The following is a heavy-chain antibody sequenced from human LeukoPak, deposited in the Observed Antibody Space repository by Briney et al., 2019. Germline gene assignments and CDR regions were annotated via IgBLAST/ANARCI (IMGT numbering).Heavy chain of an antibody. J-gene: IGHJ4*02. Sequence: GESLKISCKGSGYSFNTHWIGWVRQMPGKGLEWMGIIYPGDSDIRYSPSFQGQVTISADKSISTAYLQWSSLKASDTAMYYCARQATVLRFLEWLSYFDYWGQGTLVTVSS. D-gene: IGHD3-3*01. CDR3: ARQATVLRFLEWLSYFDY. CDR2: IYPGDSDI. V-gene: IGHV5-51*01. CDR1: GYSFNTHW.